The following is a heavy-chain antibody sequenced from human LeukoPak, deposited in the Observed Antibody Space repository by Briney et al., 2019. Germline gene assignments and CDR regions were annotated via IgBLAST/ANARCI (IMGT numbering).Heavy chain of an antibody. Sequence: SETLSLTCTVSGSSISSGYYWGWIRQPPGKGLEWIGSSHQSGATYYNPSLTSRVTISVDTSKNQFSLKLNSVTAADTAVYYCARDIGGAGYWGQGTLVTVSS. D-gene: IGHD6-19*01. J-gene: IGHJ4*02. CDR1: GSSISSGYY. V-gene: IGHV4-38-2*02. CDR2: SHQSGAT. CDR3: ARDIGGAGY.